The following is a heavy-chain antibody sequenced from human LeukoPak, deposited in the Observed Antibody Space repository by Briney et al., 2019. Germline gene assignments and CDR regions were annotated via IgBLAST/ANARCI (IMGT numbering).Heavy chain of an antibody. V-gene: IGHV3-30*18. CDR3: AKDAIIVATIREIDS. CDR1: GFTFSKYG. D-gene: IGHD5-12*01. J-gene: IGHJ4*02. CDR2: ISYDGNDK. Sequence: GGSLRLSCAASGFTFSKYGMYWVRQAPDKGLEWVTFISYDGNDKYYGDSVKGRFTISRDNSKNTLYLQMNSLRPEDTAVYYCAKDAIIVATIREIDSWGQGTLVTVSS.